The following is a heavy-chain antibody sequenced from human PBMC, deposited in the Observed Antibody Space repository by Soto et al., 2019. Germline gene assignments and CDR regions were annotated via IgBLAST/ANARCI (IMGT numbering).Heavy chain of an antibody. D-gene: IGHD2-2*01. CDR2: IYYSGST. V-gene: IGHV4-59*01. Sequence: SETLSLTCTVSGGSISSYYWSWIRQPPGKGLEWIGYIYYSGSTNYNPSLKSRVTISVDTSKNQFSLKLSSVTAADTAVYYCARYLRRQLLSAYEKNYYYGMDVWGQGTTGTSP. J-gene: IGHJ6*02. CDR3: ARYLRRQLLSAYEKNYYYGMDV. CDR1: GGSISSYY.